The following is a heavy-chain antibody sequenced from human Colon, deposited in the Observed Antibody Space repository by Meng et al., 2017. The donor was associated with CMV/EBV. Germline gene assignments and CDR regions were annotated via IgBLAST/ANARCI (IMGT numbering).Heavy chain of an antibody. V-gene: IGHV3-21*05. J-gene: IGHJ4*02. CDR2: ISSSGKDE. D-gene: IGHD2-2*01. CDR3: MRDLLPIRLIPAAQDY. CDR1: GFPFNSHS. Sequence: GGSLSLSCEGSGFPFNSHSMNWVRQAPGKGLEWISYISSSGKDEYYADSVKGRFTISRDNAKNSVSLQMNALKVEDTAVYYCMRDLLPIRLIPAAQDYWGQGTLVTVSS.